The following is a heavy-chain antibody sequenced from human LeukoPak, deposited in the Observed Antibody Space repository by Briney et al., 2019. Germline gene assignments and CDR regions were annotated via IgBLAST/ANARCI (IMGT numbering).Heavy chain of an antibody. CDR1: GFTFSSYE. Sequence: PGGSLRLSCAASGFTFSSYEMNRVRQAPGKGLEWVSYISSSGSTIYYADSVKGRFTISRDNAKNSLYLQMNSLRAEDTAVYYCAREGRDSSGYYYSFDYWGQGTLVTVSS. J-gene: IGHJ4*02. V-gene: IGHV3-48*03. CDR2: ISSSGSTI. D-gene: IGHD3-22*01. CDR3: AREGRDSSGYYYSFDY.